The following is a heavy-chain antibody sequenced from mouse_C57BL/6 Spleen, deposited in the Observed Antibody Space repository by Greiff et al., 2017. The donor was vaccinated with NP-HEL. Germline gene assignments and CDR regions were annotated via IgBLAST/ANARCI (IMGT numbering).Heavy chain of an antibody. CDR2: IYPRSGNT. CDR1: GYTFTSYG. Sequence: VQLVESGAELARPGASVKLSCKASGYTFTSYGISWVKQRTGQGLEWIGEIYPRSGNTYYNEKFKGKATLTADKSSSTAYMELRSLTSEDSAVYFCARSGSSGGFDYWGQGTTLTVSS. J-gene: IGHJ2*01. CDR3: ARSGSSGGFDY. V-gene: IGHV1-81*01. D-gene: IGHD3-2*02.